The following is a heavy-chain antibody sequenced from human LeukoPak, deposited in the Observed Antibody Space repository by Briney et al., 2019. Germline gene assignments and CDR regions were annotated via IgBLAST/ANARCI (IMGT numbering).Heavy chain of an antibody. V-gene: IGHV1-2*06. J-gene: IGHJ4*02. CDR1: GYTFTGYY. CDR2: INPNSGGT. Sequence: RASVKVSCKASGYTFTGYYMHWVRQAPGQGLEWMGRINPNSGGTNYAQKFQGRVTMTRDTSISTAYMELRSLRSDDTAVYYCARGNWNDHNFDYWGQGTLVTVSS. D-gene: IGHD1-20*01. CDR3: ARGNWNDHNFDY.